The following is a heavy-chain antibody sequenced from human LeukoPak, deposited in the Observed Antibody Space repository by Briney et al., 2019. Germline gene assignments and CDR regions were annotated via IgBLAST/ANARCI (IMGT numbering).Heavy chain of an antibody. CDR2: IWYDGSKK. Sequence: GGSLRLSCAAPGFTFSTYGMHWVRQAPGKGLEWVALIWYDGSKKYYADSVKGRFTISRDNSKNTRYLQMNSLRAVDTAVYYCAKERDDFWSSSVYWGQGTLVTVSS. D-gene: IGHD3-3*01. CDR1: GFTFSTYG. CDR3: AKERDDFWSSSVY. V-gene: IGHV3-33*06. J-gene: IGHJ4*02.